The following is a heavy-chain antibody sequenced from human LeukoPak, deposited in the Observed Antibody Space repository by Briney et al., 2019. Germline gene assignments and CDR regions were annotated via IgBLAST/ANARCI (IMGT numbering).Heavy chain of an antibody. CDR3: AKDVGRRSNSWFDY. CDR2: ISGSGGST. Sequence: GXXLRLSCAASGFTFHSYAMSWVRQAPGKGLEWVSAISGSGGSTYYADTVKGRFTISRDNSKNTLYLQMNSLRVEDTAVYYCAKDVGRRSNSWFDYWGQGTLVTVSS. J-gene: IGHJ4*02. V-gene: IGHV3-23*01. CDR1: GFTFHSYA. D-gene: IGHD6-13*01.